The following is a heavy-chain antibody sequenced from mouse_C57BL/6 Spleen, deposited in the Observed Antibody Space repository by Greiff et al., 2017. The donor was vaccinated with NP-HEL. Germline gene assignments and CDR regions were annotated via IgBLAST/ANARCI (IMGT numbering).Heavy chain of an antibody. CDR1: GYTFTDYE. Sequence: QVQLQQSGAELVRPGASVTLSCKASGYTFTDYEMHWVKQTPVHGLEWIGAIDPETGGTPYNQKFKGKAILTADKSSSTAYMELRSLTSEDSAVYYCTIYYYGSSYYFDYWGQGTTLTVSS. CDR2: IDPETGGT. CDR3: TIYYYGSSYYFDY. D-gene: IGHD1-1*01. J-gene: IGHJ2*01. V-gene: IGHV1-15*01.